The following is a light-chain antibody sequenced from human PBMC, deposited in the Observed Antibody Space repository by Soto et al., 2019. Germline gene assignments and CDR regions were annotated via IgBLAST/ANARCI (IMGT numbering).Light chain of an antibody. CDR1: QTVSNN. J-gene: IGKJ4*01. Sequence: EIVMTQSPATLSMSPGDRVSISCRASQTVSNNLAWYQQKPGQAPRLLIYGASTRAIGVAARFSGSGSGTEFTLTITSLQSEDFAVYYCQQYHKCPPFTFGGGTVVEIK. V-gene: IGKV3-15*01. CDR2: GAS. CDR3: QQYHKCPPFT.